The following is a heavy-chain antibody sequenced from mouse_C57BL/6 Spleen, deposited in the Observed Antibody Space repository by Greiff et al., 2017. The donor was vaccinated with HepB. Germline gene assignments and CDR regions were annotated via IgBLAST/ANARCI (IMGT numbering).Heavy chain of an antibody. CDR2: ISYDGSN. J-gene: IGHJ1*03. D-gene: IGHD2-4*01. V-gene: IGHV3-6*01. Sequence: VQLKQSGPGLVKPSQSLSLTCSVTGYSITSGYYWNWIRQFPGNKLEWMGYISYDGSNNYNPSLKNRISITRDTSKNQFFLKLNSVTTEDTATYYCARGDSDYDGYFYVWGTGTTVTVSS. CDR1: GYSITSGYY. CDR3: ARGDSDYDGYFYV.